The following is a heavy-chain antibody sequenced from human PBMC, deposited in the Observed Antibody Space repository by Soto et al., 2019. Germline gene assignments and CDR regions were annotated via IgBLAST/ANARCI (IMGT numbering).Heavy chain of an antibody. CDR3: ARDLSGRADV. Sequence: GGSMKLASVDSEFTFSSYWMHWVRQVPGKGLVWVSRMNEDGSTTDYADSVKGRFTISRDNARNTLYLQMNSLRAEDTAVYYCARDLSGRADVWGQGTTVTVSS. CDR2: MNEDGSTT. D-gene: IGHD3-10*01. CDR1: EFTFSSYW. J-gene: IGHJ6*02. V-gene: IGHV3-74*01.